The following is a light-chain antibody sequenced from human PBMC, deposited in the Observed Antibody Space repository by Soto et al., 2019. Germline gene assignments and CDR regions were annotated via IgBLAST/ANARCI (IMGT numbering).Light chain of an antibody. CDR1: QGISNN. Sequence: DIQMTQSPSSLSASVGDRVTITCRASQGISNNLAWYQQKPGKVPMLLIYAASTLQSGVPSRFSGSGAGTDFTLTISSLQPEDGAAYYCQNYNSSPRTFGQGTKVEIK. V-gene: IGKV1-27*01. CDR2: AAS. J-gene: IGKJ1*01. CDR3: QNYNSSPRT.